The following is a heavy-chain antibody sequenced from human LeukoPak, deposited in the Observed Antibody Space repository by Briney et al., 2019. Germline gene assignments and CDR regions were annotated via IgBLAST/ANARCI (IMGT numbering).Heavy chain of an antibody. CDR3: ARALLATYDY. CDR2: NYYSGST. CDR1: GGSISSYY. D-gene: IGHD2/OR15-2a*01. V-gene: IGHV4-59*01. Sequence: SETLSLTCTVSGGSISSYYWSWIRQPPGKGLEWIGYNYYSGSTNYNPSLKSRVTISVDTSKNQFSLKLSSVTAADTAVYYCARALLATYDYWGQGTLVTVSS. J-gene: IGHJ4*02.